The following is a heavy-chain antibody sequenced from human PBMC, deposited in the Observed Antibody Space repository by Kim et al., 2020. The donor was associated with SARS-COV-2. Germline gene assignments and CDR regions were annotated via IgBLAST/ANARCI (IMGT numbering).Heavy chain of an antibody. CDR3: ANGAGRYIVGATKTDFDY. Sequence: GGSLRLSCAASGFTFSSYGMHWVRQAPGKGLEWVAVISYDGSNKYYADSVKGRFTISRDNSKNTLYLQMNSLRAEDTAVYYCANGAGRYIVGATKTDFDYWGQGTLVTVSS. V-gene: IGHV3-30*18. J-gene: IGHJ4*02. D-gene: IGHD1-26*01. CDR2: ISYDGSNK. CDR1: GFTFSSYG.